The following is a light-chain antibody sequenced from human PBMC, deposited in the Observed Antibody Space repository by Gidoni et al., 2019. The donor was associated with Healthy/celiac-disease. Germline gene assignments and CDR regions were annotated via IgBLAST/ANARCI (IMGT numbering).Light chain of an antibody. Sequence: EIVLTQSPGTLSVSPGERATLSCRASQSVSSSYFAWYQQKPGQAPRLLIHGASSRATGIPDMFSGRVSGTDFTLTISRLDAEDFAVYYCQQYGSSPYTFGQGTKLEIK. CDR2: GAS. J-gene: IGKJ2*01. V-gene: IGKV3-20*01. CDR3: QQYGSSPYT. CDR1: QSVSSSY.